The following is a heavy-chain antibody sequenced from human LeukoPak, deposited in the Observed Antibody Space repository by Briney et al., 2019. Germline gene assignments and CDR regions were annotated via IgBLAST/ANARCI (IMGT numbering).Heavy chain of an antibody. D-gene: IGHD3-22*01. CDR2: IYYSGST. J-gene: IGHJ4*02. CDR1: GGSISSSSYY. V-gene: IGHV4-39*01. Sequence: PSETLSLTCTVSGGSISSSSYYWGWIRQPPGKGLEWIGSIYYSGSTYYNPSLKSRVTISVDTSKNQFSLKLSSVTAADTAVYYCARQEEVVVVIHYWGQGTLVTVSS. CDR3: ARQEEVVVVIHY.